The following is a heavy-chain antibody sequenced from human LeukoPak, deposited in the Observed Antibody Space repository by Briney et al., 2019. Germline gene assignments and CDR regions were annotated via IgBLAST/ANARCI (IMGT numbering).Heavy chain of an antibody. CDR2: IWYDGSNE. J-gene: IGHJ4*02. CDR1: GFTFSSYG. Sequence: GGSLRLSCAASGFTFSSYGMHWVRQAPGKGLEWVAVIWYDGSNEYYADSVKGRFTISRDNSKNTLYLQMNSLRVEDTAVYYCAKGWGASDYWGQGTLVTVSS. V-gene: IGHV3-33*06. D-gene: IGHD1-26*01. CDR3: AKGWGASDY.